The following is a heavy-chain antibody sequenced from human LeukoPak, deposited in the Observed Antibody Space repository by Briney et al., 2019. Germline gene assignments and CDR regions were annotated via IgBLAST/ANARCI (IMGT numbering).Heavy chain of an antibody. V-gene: IGHV3-30*02. CDR3: AKALNSKGFGEFYFDY. D-gene: IGHD3-10*01. J-gene: IGHJ4*02. CDR1: GFTFSSYG. Sequence: PGGSLRLSCAASGFTFSSYGMHWVRQAPGKGLEWVAFIRYDGSNKYYADSVKGRFTISRDNSKNTLYLQMNSLRAEDTAVYYCAKALNSKGFGEFYFDYWGQGTLVTVSS. CDR2: IRYDGSNK.